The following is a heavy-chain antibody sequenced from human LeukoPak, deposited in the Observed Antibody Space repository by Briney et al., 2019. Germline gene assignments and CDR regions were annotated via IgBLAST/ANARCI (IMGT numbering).Heavy chain of an antibody. D-gene: IGHD3-22*01. V-gene: IGHV4-59*08. CDR3: TSHYDSDSSGDPDWFDP. CDR2: ISNSGRT. CDR1: GASVTIDY. Sequence: PSETLSLTCTVSGASVTIDYWGWIRQPPGKGLEWIGHISNSGRTNYNPSLKSRVTISLDTSRNQFSLKLTSVTAADTAIYYCTSHYDSDSSGDPDWFDPWGQGTLVTVSS. J-gene: IGHJ5*02.